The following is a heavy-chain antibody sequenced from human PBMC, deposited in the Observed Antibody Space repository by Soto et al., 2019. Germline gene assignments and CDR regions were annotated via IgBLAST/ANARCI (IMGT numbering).Heavy chain of an antibody. CDR1: GGSISSYY. J-gene: IGHJ6*02. Sequence: LSLTCTVSGGSISSYYWSWIRQPPGKGLEWIGYIYYSGSTNYNPSLKSRVTISVDTSKNQFSLKLSSVTAADTAVYYCARGRGITIFGTQGYYGMDVWGQGTTVTVSS. D-gene: IGHD3-3*01. V-gene: IGHV4-59*01. CDR2: IYYSGST. CDR3: ARGRGITIFGTQGYYGMDV.